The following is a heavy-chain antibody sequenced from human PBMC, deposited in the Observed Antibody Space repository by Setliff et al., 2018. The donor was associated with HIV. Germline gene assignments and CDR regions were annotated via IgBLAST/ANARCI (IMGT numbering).Heavy chain of an antibody. D-gene: IGHD2-21*02. CDR3: ARGVLITKRVTQTGGYYYYTDV. CDR2: IYTRGTT. CDR1: GASITSHN. J-gene: IGHJ6*03. V-gene: IGHV4-4*07. Sequence: SETLSLTCSVSGASITSHNWSWIRQAAGKGLEWIGRIYTRGTTYYNPSLKSRVTISTGTSNNQFSLTLSSVTAADTAVYYCARGVLITKRVTQTGGYYYYTDVWGKGTTVTVSS.